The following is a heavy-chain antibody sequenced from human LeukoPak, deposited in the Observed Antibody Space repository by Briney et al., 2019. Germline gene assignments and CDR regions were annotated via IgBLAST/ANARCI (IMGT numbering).Heavy chain of an antibody. V-gene: IGHV4-4*02. CDR2: IYHSGST. CDR3: ARVIVMVRGVIQSHYFDY. J-gene: IGHJ4*02. D-gene: IGHD3-10*01. Sequence: SGTLSLTCAVSGGSISSSNWWSWVRQPPGKGLEWIGEIYHSGSTNYNPSLKSRVTISVDKSKNQFSLKLSSVTAADTAVYYCARVIVMVRGVIQSHYFDYWGQGTQVTVSS. CDR1: GGSISSSNW.